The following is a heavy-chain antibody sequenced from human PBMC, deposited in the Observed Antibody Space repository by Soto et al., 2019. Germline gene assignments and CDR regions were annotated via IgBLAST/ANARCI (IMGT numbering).Heavy chain of an antibody. J-gene: IGHJ6*02. CDR1: GYTFTSYA. Sequence: ASVKVSCKASGYTFTSYAMHWVRQAPGQRLEWMGWINAGNGNTKYSQKFQGRVTITRDTSASTAYMELSSLRSEDTAVYYCAKDRGSSGLIHYYGMDVWGQGTAVTVSS. D-gene: IGHD6-6*01. V-gene: IGHV1-3*01. CDR2: INAGNGNT. CDR3: AKDRGSSGLIHYYGMDV.